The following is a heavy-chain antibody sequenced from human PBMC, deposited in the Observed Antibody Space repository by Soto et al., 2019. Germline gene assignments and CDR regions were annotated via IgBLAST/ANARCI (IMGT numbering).Heavy chain of an antibody. Sequence: QVQLVESGGGVVQPGRSLRLSCAASGFTFSSYGMLWVRQAPGKGLEWVAVISYDGSNKYYADSVKGRFTISRDNSKNTLYLQMNSLRAEDTAVYYCAKEGGQKLYYYYGMDVWGQGTTVTVSS. CDR2: ISYDGSNK. D-gene: IGHD2-15*01. V-gene: IGHV3-30*18. J-gene: IGHJ6*02. CDR1: GFTFSSYG. CDR3: AKEGGQKLYYYYGMDV.